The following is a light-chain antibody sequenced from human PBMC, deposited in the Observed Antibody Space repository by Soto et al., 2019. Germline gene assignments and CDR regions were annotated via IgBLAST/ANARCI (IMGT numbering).Light chain of an antibody. J-gene: IGKJ5*01. Sequence: EIVLTQSPATLSLSPGERATLSCRASQSVSSYLAWYQQKPGQAPRRLIYDASNRATGIPARFSGSGSGTDFTLTISSLEPEDFAVYYCQLRSNWPITFGQGTRLEIK. CDR3: QLRSNWPIT. CDR2: DAS. CDR1: QSVSSY. V-gene: IGKV3-11*01.